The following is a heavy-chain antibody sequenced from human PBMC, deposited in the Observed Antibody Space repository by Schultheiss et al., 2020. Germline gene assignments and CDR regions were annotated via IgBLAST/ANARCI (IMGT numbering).Heavy chain of an antibody. Sequence: SQTLSLTCAVYGGSFSGYYWSWIRQPPGKGLEWIGEVHHSGSASYISSLKSRVTMSVDKSKNQFSLELNSVTAADTAVYYCATKRFDYWGQGTLVTVSS. CDR1: GGSFSGYY. CDR3: ATKRFDY. V-gene: IGHV4-34*01. CDR2: VHHSGSA. J-gene: IGHJ4*02.